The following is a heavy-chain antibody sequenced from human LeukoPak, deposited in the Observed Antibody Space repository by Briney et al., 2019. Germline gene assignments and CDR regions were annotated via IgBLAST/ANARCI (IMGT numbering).Heavy chain of an antibody. Sequence: SETRYLTCGERGGSVSSRSWWTWIRQPPGKGLEWIGEVHLDGRTNFNPSLKSRLTMSVDLSENHVSLKLTSVTAADTAVYYCAREGGFYRPLDYSGQGTLVTVSS. D-gene: IGHD6-25*01. J-gene: IGHJ4*02. CDR2: VHLDGRT. V-gene: IGHV4-4*02. CDR3: AREGGFYRPLDY. CDR1: GGSVSSRSW.